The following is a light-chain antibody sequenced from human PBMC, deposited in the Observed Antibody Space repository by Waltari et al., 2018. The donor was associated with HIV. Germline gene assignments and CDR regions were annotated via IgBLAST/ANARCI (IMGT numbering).Light chain of an antibody. J-gene: IGLJ2*01. CDR1: SSEPGRYNY. V-gene: IGLV2-11*01. Sequence: QSALTQPRSVSGSPGQSVTISCTGISSEPGRYNYVSWYQQDPGKAPKLILFDVNKRPSGVPARFSGSKSGNTASLTISGLQAEDEADYYCCSNAGSHVVFGGGTKVTVL. CDR2: DVN. CDR3: CSNAGSHVV.